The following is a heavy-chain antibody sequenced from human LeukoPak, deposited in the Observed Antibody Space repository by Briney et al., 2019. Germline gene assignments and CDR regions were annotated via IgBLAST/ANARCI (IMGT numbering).Heavy chain of an antibody. Sequence: PSETLSLTCTISSGSISGNSYYWSWIRQPPGKGLEWIGYIYYSGSTNYNPSLKSRVTISVDTSKNQFSLKLSSVTAADTAVYYCARQHAGYFDYWGQGTLVTVSS. CDR2: IYYSGST. J-gene: IGHJ4*02. CDR3: ARQHAGYFDY. CDR1: SGSISGNSYY. V-gene: IGHV4-61*01. D-gene: IGHD6-13*01.